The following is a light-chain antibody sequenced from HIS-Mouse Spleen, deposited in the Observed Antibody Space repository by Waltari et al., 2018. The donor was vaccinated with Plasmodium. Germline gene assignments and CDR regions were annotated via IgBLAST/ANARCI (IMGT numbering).Light chain of an antibody. CDR3: QVWDSSTV. Sequence: SYELTQPLSVSVALGQTARTTCGGNNIGRKNVHWYQQKPGQAPVLVIYRDSNRPSGIPERFSGSNSGNTATLTISRAQAGDEADYYCQVWDSSTVFGGGTKLTVL. CDR2: RDS. V-gene: IGLV3-9*01. CDR1: NIGRKN. J-gene: IGLJ3*02.